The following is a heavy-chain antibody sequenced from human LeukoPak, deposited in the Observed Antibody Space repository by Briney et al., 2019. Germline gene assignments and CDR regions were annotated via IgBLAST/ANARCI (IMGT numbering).Heavy chain of an antibody. V-gene: IGHV1-24*01. CDR2: FDPEDGET. CDR3: ATAPVTPSPLDV. Sequence: ASVKVSCKVSGYTLTELSMNWVRQAPGKGLEWMGGFDPEDGETIYAQKFQGRVTMTEDTSTDTAYMELSSLRSEDTAVYYCATAPVTPSPLDVWGQGTTVTVSS. J-gene: IGHJ6*02. CDR1: GYTLTELS. D-gene: IGHD4-17*01.